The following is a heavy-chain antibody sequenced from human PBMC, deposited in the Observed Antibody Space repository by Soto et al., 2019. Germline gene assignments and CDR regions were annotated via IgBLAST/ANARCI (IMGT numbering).Heavy chain of an antibody. CDR1: GGSFSGYY. D-gene: IGHD3-10*01. CDR3: ARGVSFRVRGVIRPYYGMDV. J-gene: IGHJ6*02. Sequence: PSETLSLTCAVYGGSFSGYYWSWIRQPPGKGLEWIGEINHSGSTNYNPSLKSRVTISVDTSKNQFSLKLSSVTAADTAVYYCARGVSFRVRGVIRPYYGMDVWGQGTTVTV. CDR2: INHSGST. V-gene: IGHV4-34*01.